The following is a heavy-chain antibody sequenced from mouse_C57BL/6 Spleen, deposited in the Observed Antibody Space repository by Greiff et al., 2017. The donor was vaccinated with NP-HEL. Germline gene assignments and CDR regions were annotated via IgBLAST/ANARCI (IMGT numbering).Heavy chain of an antibody. D-gene: IGHD3-2*02. CDR2: IYPRDGST. J-gene: IGHJ3*01. CDR3: ARRAGSSGPWFAY. V-gene: IGHV1-78*01. Sequence: VQLQQSDAELVKPGASVEISCKVSGYTFTDHTIHWMKQRPEQGLEWIGYIYPRDGSTKYNEKFKGKATLTADKSSSTAYMQLNSLTSEDSAVYFCARRAGSSGPWFAYWGQGTLVTVSA. CDR1: GYTFTDHT.